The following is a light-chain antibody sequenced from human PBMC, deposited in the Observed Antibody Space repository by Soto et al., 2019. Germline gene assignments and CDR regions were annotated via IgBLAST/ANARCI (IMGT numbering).Light chain of an antibody. CDR3: QVWDSPSVV. J-gene: IGLJ2*01. CDR2: DDS. CDR1: NVGSKS. V-gene: IGLV3-21*02. Sequence: SYELTHPPSVSVAPGQTATISCGGNNVGSKSVHWYQHKPGQAPILVIYDDSDRPSGIPERLSGSNSGNTATLTISRVEAGDEADYYCQVWDSPSVVFGGGTKLTVL.